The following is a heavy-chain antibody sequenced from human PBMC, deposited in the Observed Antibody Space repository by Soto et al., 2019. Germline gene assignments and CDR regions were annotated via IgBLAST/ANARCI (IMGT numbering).Heavy chain of an antibody. J-gene: IGHJ4*02. CDR2: INHSGST. Sequence: SETLSLTCAVYGGSFSGYYWSWIRQPPGKGLECIGEINHSGSTNYNPSLKSRVTISVDTSKNQFSLKLSSVTAADTAVYYCARSLYDSSGYYGYWGQGTLVTVSS. CDR3: ARSLYDSSGYYGY. D-gene: IGHD3-22*01. V-gene: IGHV4-34*01. CDR1: GGSFSGYY.